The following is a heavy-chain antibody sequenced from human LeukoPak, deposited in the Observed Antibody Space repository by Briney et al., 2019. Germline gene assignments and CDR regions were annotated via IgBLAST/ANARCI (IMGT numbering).Heavy chain of an antibody. J-gene: IGHJ4*02. CDR1: GGSISSSSYY. V-gene: IGHV4-39*07. D-gene: IGHD3-22*01. CDR2: IYYSGST. Sequence: SETLSLTCTVSGGSISSSSYYWGWIRQPPGKGLEWIGSIYYSGSTYYNPSLKSRVTISVDTSKNQFSLKLSSVTAADTAVYYCAKALDSSEGIDYWGQGTLVTVSS. CDR3: AKALDSSEGIDY.